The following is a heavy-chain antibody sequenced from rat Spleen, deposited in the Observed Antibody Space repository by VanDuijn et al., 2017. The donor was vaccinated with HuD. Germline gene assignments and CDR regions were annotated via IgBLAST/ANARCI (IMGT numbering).Heavy chain of an antibody. Sequence: EVQLVESGGGLVQPGRSLKLSCAASGFTFNNYGMAGVRQTPTRGLEWVASISTGGTGTYDRDSVKGRFTISSDNAKNTQYLQMDSLRSEDTATYYCARGGYTTDYFYVGWFAYWGQGTLVTVSS. D-gene: IGHD1-6*01. J-gene: IGHJ3*01. CDR2: ISTGGTGT. CDR1: GFTFNNYG. CDR3: ARGGYTTDYFYVGWFAY. V-gene: IGHV5S14*01.